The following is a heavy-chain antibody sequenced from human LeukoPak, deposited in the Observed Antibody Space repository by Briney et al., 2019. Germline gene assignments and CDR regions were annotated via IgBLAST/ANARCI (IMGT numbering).Heavy chain of an antibody. CDR2: ISGSGGST. D-gene: IGHD3-22*01. CDR3: AKLPHYYDSSAPKDY. V-gene: IGHV3-23*01. Sequence: PGGSLRLSCAASGFTFSSYGMSWVRQAPGKGLEWVSHISGSGGSTYYADSVKGRFTISRDNSKNTLYLQMSGLRGDDTAVYYCAKLPHYYDSSAPKDYWGQGTLVTVSS. J-gene: IGHJ4*02. CDR1: GFTFSSYG.